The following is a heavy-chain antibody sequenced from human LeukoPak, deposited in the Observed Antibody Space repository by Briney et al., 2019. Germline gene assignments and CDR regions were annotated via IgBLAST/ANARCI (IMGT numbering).Heavy chain of an antibody. CDR1: GGSISSSSYY. D-gene: IGHD6-13*01. J-gene: IGHJ4*02. Sequence: SETLSLTCTVSGGSISSSSYYWGWIRQPPGRGLEWIGSVYYSGSTYYNPPLKSRVTISVDTSKNQFSLKLSSVTAADTAVYYCARDFSSWLYYFDYWGQGTLVTVSS. CDR3: ARDFSSWLYYFDY. V-gene: IGHV4-39*07. CDR2: VYYSGST.